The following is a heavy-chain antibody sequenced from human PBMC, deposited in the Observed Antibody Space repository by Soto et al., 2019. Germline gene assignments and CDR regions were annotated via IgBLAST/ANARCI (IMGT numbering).Heavy chain of an antibody. CDR1: GYTFTSYG. V-gene: IGHV1-18*01. CDR3: AREYYDFWSGYLGNYYYGMDV. CDR2: ISAYNGNT. J-gene: IGHJ6*02. D-gene: IGHD3-3*01. Sequence: QVQLVQSGAEVKKPGASVKVSCKASGYTFTSYGISWVRQAPGQGLEWMGWISAYNGNTNYAQKLQGRVTMTTDTSTSTAYMELRSLRSDDTAVHYCAREYYDFWSGYLGNYYYGMDVWGQGTTVTVSS.